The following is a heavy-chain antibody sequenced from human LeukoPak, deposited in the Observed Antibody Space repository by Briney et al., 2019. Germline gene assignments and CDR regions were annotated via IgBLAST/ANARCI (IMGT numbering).Heavy chain of an antibody. CDR2: ISGSGGST. Sequence: PGESLRLSCAASGFTFSSYAMSWVRQAPGKGLEWVSAISGSGGSTYYADSVKGRFTISRDNSKNTLYLQMNSLRAEDTAVYYCAKTDIVVVPAAMRGYYFDYWGQGTLVTVSS. J-gene: IGHJ4*02. CDR3: AKTDIVVVPAAMRGYYFDY. CDR1: GFTFSSYA. D-gene: IGHD2-2*01. V-gene: IGHV3-23*01.